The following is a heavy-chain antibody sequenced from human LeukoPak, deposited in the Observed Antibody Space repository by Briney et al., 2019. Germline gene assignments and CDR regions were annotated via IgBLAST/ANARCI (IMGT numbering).Heavy chain of an antibody. CDR1: GFTFSSYW. Sequence: PGGSLRLSCAASGFTFSSYWMSWVRQAPGKGLEWVANIKQDGSEKNYVDSVKGRFTISRDNAKNSLYLQMNSLRAEDTAVYYCARDKITIFYGMDVWGQGTTVTVSS. J-gene: IGHJ6*02. V-gene: IGHV3-7*01. CDR3: ARDKITIFYGMDV. D-gene: IGHD3-9*01. CDR2: IKQDGSEK.